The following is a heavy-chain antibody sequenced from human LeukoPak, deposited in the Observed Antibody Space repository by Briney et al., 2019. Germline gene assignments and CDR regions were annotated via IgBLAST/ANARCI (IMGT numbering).Heavy chain of an antibody. Sequence: PGGSLRLSXAASGFTFSSYTVSWVRQAPGKGLEWVSTITGNGDSYYTDSVKGRFTISRDNSKNTLYLQMNSLRAEDTAVYYCAKAMSPTVSYFDYWGQGTLVTVSS. D-gene: IGHD4-17*01. CDR3: AKAMSPTVSYFDY. CDR1: GFTFSSYT. J-gene: IGHJ4*02. V-gene: IGHV3-23*01. CDR2: ITGNGDS.